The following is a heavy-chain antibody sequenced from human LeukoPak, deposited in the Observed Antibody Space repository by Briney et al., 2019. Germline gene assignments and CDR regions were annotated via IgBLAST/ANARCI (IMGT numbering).Heavy chain of an antibody. CDR1: GFAFSSQA. Sequence: GGSLRLSCAASGFAFSSQAMGWVRQAPGKGLEWVSVISDSGSIIYYADSVKGRSTISRDNPKNTLFLQMNSLRADDTAVYYCAKDARRTSGWYFFDYWGQGTLVTVSS. CDR3: AKDARRTSGWYFFDY. D-gene: IGHD6-19*01. CDR2: ISDSGSII. J-gene: IGHJ4*02. V-gene: IGHV3-23*01.